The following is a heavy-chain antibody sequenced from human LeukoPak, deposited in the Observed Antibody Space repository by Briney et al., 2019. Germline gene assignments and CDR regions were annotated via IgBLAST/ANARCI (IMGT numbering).Heavy chain of an antibody. Sequence: PGGSLRLSCAASGFTFSSYAMSWVRQAPGKGLEWVSAISGSGGSTYYADSVRGRFTISRDNSKNTLYLQMNSLRAEDTAVYYCAKALSGGGDLYYWGQGTLVTVSS. J-gene: IGHJ4*02. V-gene: IGHV3-23*01. CDR2: ISGSGGST. D-gene: IGHD5-24*01. CDR3: AKALSGGGDLYY. CDR1: GFTFSSYA.